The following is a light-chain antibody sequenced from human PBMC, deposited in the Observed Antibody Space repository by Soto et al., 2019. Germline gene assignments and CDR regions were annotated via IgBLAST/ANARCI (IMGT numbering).Light chain of an antibody. J-gene: IGLJ1*01. CDR1: SSNIGAGYD. Sequence: QSVLTQPLSVSGAPGQRVTISCTGSSSNIGAGYDVHWYQQLPGTAPKLLIYGNGNRPSGVPDRFSGSKSGTSASLAITGLQAEDEADYYCQSYDSSLSGSEVFGTGTKLTVL. V-gene: IGLV1-40*01. CDR2: GNG. CDR3: QSYDSSLSGSEV.